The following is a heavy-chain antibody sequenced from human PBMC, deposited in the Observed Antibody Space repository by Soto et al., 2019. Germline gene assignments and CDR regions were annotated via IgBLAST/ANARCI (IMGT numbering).Heavy chain of an antibody. CDR1: GGSVNSGGYY. Sequence: TVSLNCTVSGGSVNSGGYYWNWIRQHPGKDLEWIGYIYYDGSTYYNPSLQTRINISADTSKNQFSLRLNSLTAADTAMYYCARGGYSGYDRYYFDFWGPGTLVTVSS. D-gene: IGHD5-12*01. CDR3: ARGGYSGYDRYYFDF. J-gene: IGHJ4*02. CDR2: IYYDGST. V-gene: IGHV4-31*03.